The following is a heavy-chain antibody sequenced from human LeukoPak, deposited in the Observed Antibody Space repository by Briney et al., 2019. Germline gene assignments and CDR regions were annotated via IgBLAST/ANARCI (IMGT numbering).Heavy chain of an antibody. D-gene: IGHD2-2*01. CDR1: GFTFSSYW. J-gene: IGHJ6*03. CDR2: IKQDGSEE. V-gene: IGHV3-7*01. Sequence: GGSLRLSCAASGFTFSSYWMSWVRQAPGKGLEWVANIKQDGSEEYYVDSVKGRFTISRDNAKNSLYLQMNSLRAEDTAVYYCAREGYCSSTSCRYLYYYYYYYMDVWGKGTTVTVSS. CDR3: AREGYCSSTSCRYLYYYYYYYMDV.